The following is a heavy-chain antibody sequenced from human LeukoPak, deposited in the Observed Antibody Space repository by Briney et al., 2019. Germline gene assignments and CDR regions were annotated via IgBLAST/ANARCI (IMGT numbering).Heavy chain of an antibody. CDR3: ARHEFVAVAGSGFDY. V-gene: IGHV4-59*08. J-gene: IGHJ4*02. D-gene: IGHD6-19*01. CDR1: GRPISRYY. Sequence: PSETLPLTRTVSGRPISRYYRSWIRQPPAKGRPGMGCIYYSGSTNYNPSLKNRVTISVDTSKNQYSLKLRSVTAADTAVYYCARHEFVAVAGSGFDYWGQGTLVTVSS. CDR2: IYYSGST.